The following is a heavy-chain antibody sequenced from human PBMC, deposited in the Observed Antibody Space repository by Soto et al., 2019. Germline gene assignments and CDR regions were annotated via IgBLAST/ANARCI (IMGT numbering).Heavy chain of an antibody. V-gene: IGHV1-18*01. D-gene: IGHD3-10*01. CDR1: GYSFTSYG. J-gene: IGHJ6*02. CDR2: ISAYNGNT. Sequence: QVQLVQSGAEVKKPGASVKVSCKASGYSFTSYGISWVRQAPGQGLEWMGWISAYNGNTTDAQKLQGRVTMTTDTSTSTAYRELRSRRSDETAVYYWARDNGCGESDVWGQGTTVTVSS. CDR3: ARDNGCGESDV.